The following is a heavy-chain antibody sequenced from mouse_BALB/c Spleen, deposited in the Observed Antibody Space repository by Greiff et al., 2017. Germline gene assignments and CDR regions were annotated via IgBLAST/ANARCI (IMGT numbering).Heavy chain of an antibody. CDR3: ARDDYGEGWFAY. J-gene: IGHJ3*01. CDR2: IDPSDSET. Sequence: QVQLKESGPQLVRPGASVKISCKASGYSFTSYWMHWVKQRPGQGLEWIGMIDPSDSETRLNQKFKDKATLTVDKSSSTAYMQLSSPTSEDSAVYYCARDDYGEGWFAYWGQGTLVTVSA. D-gene: IGHD2-4*01. CDR1: GYSFTSYW. V-gene: IGHV1S126*01.